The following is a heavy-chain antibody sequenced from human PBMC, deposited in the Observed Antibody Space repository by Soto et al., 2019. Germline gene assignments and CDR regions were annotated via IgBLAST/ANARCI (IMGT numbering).Heavy chain of an antibody. V-gene: IGHV3-74*01. Sequence: EVQLVESGGGLVQPGESLRLSCAASGFTFSRYWMHWVRKAPGKGLVWVSRINSDGSRTNYADSVKGRFTVSRDNAKNTQYLQMNSLRAEYTAVYYCARVLTGSGQWFDPCGQGPVVTVSS. D-gene: IGHD2-15*01. CDR2: INSDGSRT. J-gene: IGHJ5*02. CDR3: ARVLTGSGQWFDP. CDR1: GFTFSRYW.